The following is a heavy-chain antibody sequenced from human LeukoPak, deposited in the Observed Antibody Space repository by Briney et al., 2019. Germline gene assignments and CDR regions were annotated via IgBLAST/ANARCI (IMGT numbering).Heavy chain of an antibody. CDR2: IYYSGST. CDR1: GGSVSSDNYY. CDR3: AKTPRRSTGSYTFAY. D-gene: IGHD2-2*02. Sequence: PSETLSLTCTVSGGSVSSDNYYWSWIRQPPGRGLEWIGNIYYSGSTNYNPSLKSRVTISVDTSKNQFSLKLSSVTAADTAVYYCAKTPRRSTGSYTFAYWGQGTLATVSS. J-gene: IGHJ4*02. V-gene: IGHV4-61*01.